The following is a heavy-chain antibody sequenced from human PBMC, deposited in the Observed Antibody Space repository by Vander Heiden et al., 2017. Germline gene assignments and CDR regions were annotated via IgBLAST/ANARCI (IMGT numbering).Heavy chain of an antibody. Sequence: EVQLVESGGGLVKPEGSLRLSCEASRFTFSSYTMNWVRQSPGKGLEWVSSITSSGSYIYYADSVKGRFTISRDNAKNSLFLQMNSLRAEDTAVYYCARDGGGVNSYYHGLDVWGQGTTVTVSS. CDR1: RFTFSSYT. CDR3: ARDGGGVNSYYHGLDV. D-gene: IGHD3-16*01. J-gene: IGHJ6*02. CDR2: ITSSGSYI. V-gene: IGHV3-21*01.